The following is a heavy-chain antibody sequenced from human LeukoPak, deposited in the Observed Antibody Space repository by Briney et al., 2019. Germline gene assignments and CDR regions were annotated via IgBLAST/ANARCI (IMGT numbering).Heavy chain of an antibody. V-gene: IGHV3-23*01. Sequence: GGSLRLSCAASGFTFTTYGMIWVRQAPGKGLEWVLGISGSGSNTYYADSAKGRFTSSRDYSKRTVYLQMNSLRDEDTAVYYCAKAYSSGWLLFDYWGQGTLVTVSS. CDR1: GFTFTTYG. CDR3: AKAYSSGWLLFDY. J-gene: IGHJ4*02. CDR2: ISGSGSNT. D-gene: IGHD6-19*01.